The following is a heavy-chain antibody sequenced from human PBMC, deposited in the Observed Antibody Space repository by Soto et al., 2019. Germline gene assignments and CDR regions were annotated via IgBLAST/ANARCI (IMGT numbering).Heavy chain of an antibody. J-gene: IGHJ4*02. V-gene: IGHV3-33*01. CDR2: IWYDGSNK. CDR1: GFTFSSYG. D-gene: IGHD2-8*01. Sequence: QVQLVESGGGVVQPGRSLRLSCAASGFTFSSYGMHWVRQAPGKGLEWVAVIWYDGSNKYYADSVKGRFTISRDNSKNTLYLQMNSLRAEDTALYYCARTDCTNGVCYTGGWYFDYWGQGTLVTVSS. CDR3: ARTDCTNGVCYTGGWYFDY.